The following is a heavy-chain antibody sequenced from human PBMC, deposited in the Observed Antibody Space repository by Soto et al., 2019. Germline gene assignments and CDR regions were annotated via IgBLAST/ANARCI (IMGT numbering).Heavy chain of an antibody. CDR3: AKDYLRWVQS. V-gene: IGHV3-23*01. CDR2: ISGSGST. J-gene: IGHJ5*02. Sequence: VGSLRLSCAASGFTFSDYGMSWVRQAPGKGLEWVSAISGSGSTFYADSVKGRFTISRDNSKNTLYLQMNSLRAEYTAVYYCAKDYLRWVQSWGQGTLVTVSS. D-gene: IGHD5-18*01. CDR1: GFTFSDYG.